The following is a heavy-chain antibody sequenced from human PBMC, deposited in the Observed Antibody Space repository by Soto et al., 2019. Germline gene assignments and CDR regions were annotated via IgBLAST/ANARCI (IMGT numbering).Heavy chain of an antibody. V-gene: IGHV3-23*01. CDR1: GFTFSSYT. J-gene: IGHJ3*02. Sequence: GGSLRLSCAASGFTFSSYTMSWVRQAPGKGLEWVSSISGSSGCIYYADSVKGRFTISRDNSKNTLYLQMNSLRAEDTAVYYCAKDQGLNAFDIWGQGTMVTVSS. CDR3: AKDQGLNAFDI. CDR2: ISGSSGCI.